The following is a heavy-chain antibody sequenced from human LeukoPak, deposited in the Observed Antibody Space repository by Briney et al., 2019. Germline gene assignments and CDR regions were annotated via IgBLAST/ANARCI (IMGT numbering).Heavy chain of an antibody. CDR1: GGTFSSYT. V-gene: IGHV1-69*04. J-gene: IGHJ4*02. Sequence: SVKVSCKASGGTFSSYTISWVRQAPGQGLEWMGRIIPILGIANYAQKFQGRVTITADKSTSTAYMELSSLRSEDTAVYYCARDRTDCGGECSDWGQGTLVTVSS. CDR2: IIPILGIA. CDR3: ARDRTDCGGECSD. D-gene: IGHD2-21*01.